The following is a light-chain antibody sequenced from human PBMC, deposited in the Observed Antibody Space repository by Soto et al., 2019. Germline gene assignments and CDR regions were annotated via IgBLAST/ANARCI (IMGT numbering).Light chain of an antibody. J-gene: IGLJ1*01. CDR2: DVS. Sequence: QSALTQPRSVSGSPGQSVTISCTGTSSDVGGYNYVSWYQQHPGKAPKFMIYDVSTRPSGVPDRFSGSKSGNTASLTISGLQAEDEADYYCCSYAGSYKGYVLGTGTKLTVL. CDR1: SSDVGGYNY. V-gene: IGLV2-11*01. CDR3: CSYAGSYKGYV.